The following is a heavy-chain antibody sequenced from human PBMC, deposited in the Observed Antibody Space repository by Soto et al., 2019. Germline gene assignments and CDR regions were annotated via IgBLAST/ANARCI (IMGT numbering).Heavy chain of an antibody. CDR3: ARGVLA. CDR1: GGSISSGDYC. V-gene: IGHV4-31*03. Sequence: SETLSLTCTVSGGSISSGDYCWSWIRQHPGKGLEWIGCIQYSGSTYYNPSLKSRVTISVDTSENQLSLKLTSVTAADSAVYYCARGVLAWGQGILVTVSS. J-gene: IGHJ4*02. D-gene: IGHD3-3*01. CDR2: IQYSGST.